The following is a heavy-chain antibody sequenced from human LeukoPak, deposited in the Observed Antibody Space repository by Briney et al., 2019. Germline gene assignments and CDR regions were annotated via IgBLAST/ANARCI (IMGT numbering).Heavy chain of an antibody. CDR2: IYYSGST. Sequence: SETLSLTCTVSGGSISSYCWSWIRQPPGKGLEWIGYIYYSGSTNYNSSFKSRVTISIDTSKNQFSLRLSSVTAADTAVYYCARVTGYRIEDQFAYWGQGTLVTVSS. V-gene: IGHV4-59*01. J-gene: IGHJ4*02. CDR1: GGSISSYC. CDR3: ARVTGYRIEDQFAY. D-gene: IGHD6-13*01.